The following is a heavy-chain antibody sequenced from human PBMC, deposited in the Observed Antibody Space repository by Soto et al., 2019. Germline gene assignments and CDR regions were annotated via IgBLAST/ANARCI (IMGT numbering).Heavy chain of an antibody. V-gene: IGHV1-69*01. CDR3: ARGGTYYYGSGSYNQMDV. D-gene: IGHD3-10*01. CDR2: INPIFGTA. Sequence: QVQLVQSGAEVKKPGSSVKVSCKASGGTFSSYAISWVRQAPGQGLEWMGGINPIFGTANYAQKFQGRVTITADESTSTAYMELSSLRSEDTAVYYCARGGTYYYGSGSYNQMDVWGQGTTVTVSS. CDR1: GGTFSSYA. J-gene: IGHJ6*02.